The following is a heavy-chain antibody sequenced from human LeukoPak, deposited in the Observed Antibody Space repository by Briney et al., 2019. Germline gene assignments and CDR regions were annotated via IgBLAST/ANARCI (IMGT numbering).Heavy chain of an antibody. J-gene: IGHJ4*02. CDR1: GFTFSSYA. Sequence: GGSLRLSCAASGFTFSSYAMSWVRQAPGKGLEWVSGISGSGDTPYYADSVKGRFIISRDNSKSTLYLQMNSLRAEDTALYYCAKDQQGGAGSGRFDYWGQGTLVTVSS. D-gene: IGHD3-10*01. CDR2: ISGSGDTP. CDR3: AKDQQGGAGSGRFDY. V-gene: IGHV3-23*01.